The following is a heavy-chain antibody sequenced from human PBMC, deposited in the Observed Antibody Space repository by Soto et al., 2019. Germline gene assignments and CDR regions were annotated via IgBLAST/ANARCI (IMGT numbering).Heavy chain of an antibody. CDR1: GYTFTSYG. V-gene: IGHV1-18*01. J-gene: IGHJ4*02. CDR3: ARDMGWYYVEPNDY. D-gene: IGHD3-16*01. Sequence: RASVKDSCKTSGYTFTSYGISWVRQAPGQGLEWMGWITANNVNTNYAQKFQGRVTMTTDTSTATAYMELRSLRSDDTAVYYCARDMGWYYVEPNDYWGQGTLVTVSS. CDR2: ITANNVNT.